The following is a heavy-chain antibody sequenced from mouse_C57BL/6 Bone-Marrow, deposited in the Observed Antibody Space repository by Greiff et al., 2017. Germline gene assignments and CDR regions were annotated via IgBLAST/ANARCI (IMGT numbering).Heavy chain of an antibody. CDR1: GFTFSSYT. CDR3: TRHVTTVLDKKYFDV. D-gene: IGHD1-1*01. V-gene: IGHV5-9*01. Sequence: EVKLMESGGGLVKPGGSLKLSCAASGFTFSSYTMSWVRQTPEKRLQWVAAISGGGGNTYYPDSVKGRFTISRDNDKNILYLQMSSLRSEDTALYYWTRHVTTVLDKKYFDVWGTGTTVTVSS. CDR2: ISGGGGNT. J-gene: IGHJ1*03.